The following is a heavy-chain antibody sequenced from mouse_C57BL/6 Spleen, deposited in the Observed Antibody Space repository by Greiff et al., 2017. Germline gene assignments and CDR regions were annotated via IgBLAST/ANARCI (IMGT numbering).Heavy chain of an antibody. J-gene: IGHJ4*01. CDR1: GFNIKDDY. V-gene: IGHV14-4*01. Sequence: EVQLQQPGAELVRPGASVKLSCTASGFNIKDDYMHWVKQRPEQGLEWIGWIDPENGDTEYASKFQGKATITTDPSSNTAYMQLSSLTSEDTSVYYCTTKGTTVVAKWMGYWGQGTSVTVSS. CDR2: IDPENGDT. D-gene: IGHD1-1*01. CDR3: TTKGTTVVAKWMGY.